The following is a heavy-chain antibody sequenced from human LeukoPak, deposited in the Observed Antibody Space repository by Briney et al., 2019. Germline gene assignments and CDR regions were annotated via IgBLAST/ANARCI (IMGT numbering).Heavy chain of an antibody. CDR3: ARELAVGAITEYFQD. CDR2: LYIGGNT. Sequence: GGSLRLSCIASGFSVSSNYMAWVRQAPGKGLEWVSVLYIGGNTYYGDFVKGRFTISRDNSRNTLYLQMNSLRVDDTAVYYCARELAVGAITEYFQDWGQGTLVTVSS. CDR1: GFSVSSNY. V-gene: IGHV3-53*01. D-gene: IGHD1-26*01. J-gene: IGHJ1*01.